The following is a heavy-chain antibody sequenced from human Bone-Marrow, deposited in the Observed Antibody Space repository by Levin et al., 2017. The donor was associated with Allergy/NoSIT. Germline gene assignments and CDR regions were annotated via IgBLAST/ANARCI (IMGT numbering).Heavy chain of an antibody. CDR2: MNPNSGNT. V-gene: IGHV1-8*01. CDR3: ARGPNEPDYGKDAFDI. Sequence: VASVKVSCKASGYTFTSYDINWVRQATGQGLEWMGWMNPNSGNTGYAQKFQGRVTMTRNTSISTAYMELSSLRSEDTAVYYCARGPNEPDYGKDAFDIWGQGTMVTVSS. CDR1: GYTFTSYD. D-gene: IGHD4-17*01. J-gene: IGHJ3*02.